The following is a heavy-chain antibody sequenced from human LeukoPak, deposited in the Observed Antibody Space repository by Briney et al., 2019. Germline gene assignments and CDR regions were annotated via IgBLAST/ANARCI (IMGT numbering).Heavy chain of an antibody. Sequence: SETLSLTCAVYGGSFSGYYWSWIRQPPGKGLEWIGEINHSGSTNYNPSLKSRVTISVDTSKNQFSLKLSSVTAADTAVYYCARDSGVVVAASASYYMDVWGKGTTVTVSS. CDR2: INHSGST. CDR1: GGSFSGYY. CDR3: ARDSGVVVAASASYYMDV. J-gene: IGHJ6*03. V-gene: IGHV4-34*01. D-gene: IGHD2-15*01.